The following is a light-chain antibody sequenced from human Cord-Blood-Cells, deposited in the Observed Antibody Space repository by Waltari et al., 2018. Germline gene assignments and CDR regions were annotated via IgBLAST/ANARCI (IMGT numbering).Light chain of an antibody. J-gene: IGKJ1*01. CDR2: KAS. CDR1: QSSSSW. Sequence: DIQMTQSPSTLSASVGDRVTITCRASQSSSSWLAWYQQKPGKAPKPLIYKASSLESGVPSRCSGSGSGTEFTLTISSLQPDDFATYYCQQYNSYSPWTFGQGTKVEIK. V-gene: IGKV1-5*03. CDR3: QQYNSYSPWT.